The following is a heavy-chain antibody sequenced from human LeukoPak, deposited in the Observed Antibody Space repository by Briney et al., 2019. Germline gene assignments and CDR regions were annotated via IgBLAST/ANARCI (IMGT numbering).Heavy chain of an antibody. V-gene: IGHV3-23*01. CDR3: AKFGLPGHGPELNY. D-gene: IGHD1-26*01. CDR2: ISGSGGST. Sequence: GGSLRLSCAASGFTFSSYAMSWVRQAPGKGLEWVSAISGSGGSTYYADSVKGRFTISRDNSKNTLYLQMNSLRAEDTAVYYCAKFGLPGHGPELNYWAQETLVTVPS. CDR1: GFTFSSYA. J-gene: IGHJ4*02.